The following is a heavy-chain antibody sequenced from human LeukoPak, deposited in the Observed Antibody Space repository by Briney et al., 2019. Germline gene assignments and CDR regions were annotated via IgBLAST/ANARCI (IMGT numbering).Heavy chain of an antibody. D-gene: IGHD2-2*01. CDR3: ARDRVVPAAKWFDP. CDR1: GFTFSSYA. J-gene: IGHJ5*02. V-gene: IGHV3-30-3*01. CDR2: ISYDGSNE. Sequence: GGSLRLSCAASGFTFSSYAMHWVRQAPGKGLEWVAVISYDGSNEYYADSVKGRFTISRDNSKNTLYLQMNSLRAEDTAVYYCARDRVVPAAKWFDPWGQGTLVTVSS.